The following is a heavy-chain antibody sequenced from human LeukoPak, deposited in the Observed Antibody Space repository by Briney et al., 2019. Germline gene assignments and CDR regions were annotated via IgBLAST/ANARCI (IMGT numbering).Heavy chain of an antibody. J-gene: IGHJ4*02. D-gene: IGHD3-16*01. CDR2: IWYDGSNK. Sequence: GSLRISCAASGFTFRGYGIPWVRPAPGKGLEWVAVIWYDGSNKYYADSVKGRFTISRDNSKNTLYLQMNSLRAEDTAVYYCARGMGYYFDYWGRGTLVTVSS. CDR3: ARGMGYYFDY. CDR1: GFTFRGYG. V-gene: IGHV3-33*08.